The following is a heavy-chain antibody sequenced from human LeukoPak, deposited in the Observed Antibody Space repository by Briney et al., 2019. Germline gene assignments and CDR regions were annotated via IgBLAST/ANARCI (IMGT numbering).Heavy chain of an antibody. J-gene: IGHJ4*02. V-gene: IGHV1-2*02. CDR3: ARGVSRRIVVTYYFDY. CDR2: INPNSGGT. Sequence: ASVKVSCKASGYTFTGYYMHWVRQARGQGLEWMGWINPNSGGTNYAQKFQGRVTMTRDTSISTAYMELSRLRSDDTAVYYCARGVSRRIVVTYYFDYWGQGTLVTVSS. D-gene: IGHD3-22*01. CDR1: GYTFTGYY.